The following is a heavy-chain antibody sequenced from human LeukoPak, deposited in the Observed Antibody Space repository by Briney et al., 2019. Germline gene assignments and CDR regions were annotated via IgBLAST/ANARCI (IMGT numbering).Heavy chain of an antibody. D-gene: IGHD3-16*01. CDR3: ARLRAYTTTHQFSFDY. Sequence: SETLSLTCTVSGGSISPYYWTWIRQPPGKGLEWIGYIYSKGDTDYKPSLKSRVTISLDTSQNQFSLRLRSVTAADAAVYYCARLRAYTTTHQFSFDYWGQGTLVTVSS. CDR2: IYSKGDT. J-gene: IGHJ4*02. CDR1: GGSISPYY. V-gene: IGHV4-4*09.